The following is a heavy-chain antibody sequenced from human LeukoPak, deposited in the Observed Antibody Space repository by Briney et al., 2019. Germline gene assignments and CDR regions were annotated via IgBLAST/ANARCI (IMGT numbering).Heavy chain of an antibody. J-gene: IGHJ4*02. V-gene: IGHV3-43*01. CDR2: ISWDGGST. D-gene: IGHD2-2*01. CDR1: GFTFDDYT. Sequence: PGGSLRLSCAASGFTFDDYTMHWVCQAPGKGLEWVSLISWDGGSTYYADSVKGRVTISRDNSKNSLYLQMNSLRTEDTALYYCAKDPLSRGYCSSTSCYAGYFDYWGQGTLVTVSS. CDR3: AKDPLSRGYCSSTSCYAGYFDY.